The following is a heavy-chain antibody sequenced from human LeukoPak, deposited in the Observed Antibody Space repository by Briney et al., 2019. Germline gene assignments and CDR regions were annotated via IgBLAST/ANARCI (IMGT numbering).Heavy chain of an antibody. Sequence: SETLTLTCAVYGGSFSGYYWSWIRQPPGKGLEWIWEINHSGSTNYNPSLKSRVTISVDTSKNQFSLKLSSVTGADTAVYYCARGRGFYDYVWGSYRFSKTNFDYCGQGTLVTVSS. CDR1: GGSFSGYY. J-gene: IGHJ4*02. D-gene: IGHD3-16*02. V-gene: IGHV4-34*01. CDR3: ARGRGFYDYVWGSYRFSKTNFDY. CDR2: INHSGST.